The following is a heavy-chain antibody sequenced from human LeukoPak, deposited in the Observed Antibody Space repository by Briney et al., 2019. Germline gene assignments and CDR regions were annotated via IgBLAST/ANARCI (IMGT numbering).Heavy chain of an antibody. D-gene: IGHD2-21*02. Sequence: ASVKVSCKASGYTFTSYGISWVRQAPGQGLEWMGWISAYNGNTNYAQKLQGRVTMTTDTSTSTAYMELRSLRSEDTAVYYCARVGGGDLHDAFDIWGQGTMVTVSS. CDR1: GYTFTSYG. CDR3: ARVGGGDLHDAFDI. J-gene: IGHJ3*02. CDR2: ISAYNGNT. V-gene: IGHV1-18*01.